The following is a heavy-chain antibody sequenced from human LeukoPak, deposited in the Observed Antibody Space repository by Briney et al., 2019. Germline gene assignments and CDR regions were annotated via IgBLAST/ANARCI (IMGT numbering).Heavy chain of an antibody. CDR1: DGSISSGSYY. J-gene: IGHJ6*03. Sequence: SETLSLTCTVSDGSISSGSYYWSWVRQPAGKGLEWIGRIYTSGSTNYNPSLKSRVTMSVDTSKNQFSLKLSSVTAADTAVYYCARDYYDSSGYGYYYYYMDVWGKGTTVTVSS. CDR2: IYTSGST. D-gene: IGHD3-22*01. V-gene: IGHV4-61*02. CDR3: ARDYYDSSGYGYYYYYMDV.